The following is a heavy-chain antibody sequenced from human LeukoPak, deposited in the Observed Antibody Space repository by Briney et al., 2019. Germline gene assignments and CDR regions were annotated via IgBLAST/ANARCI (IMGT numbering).Heavy chain of an antibody. Sequence: GGSLRPSCAASGFTFSSYSMNWVRQAPGRGLEWVSSISSSSTYIYYADSVKGRFTISRDNAKNSLFLQMNSLRAEDTAVFYCARDPNIAAAGTISYYFDYWGQGTLVTVSS. D-gene: IGHD6-13*01. CDR2: ISSSSTYI. CDR3: ARDPNIAAAGTISYYFDY. CDR1: GFTFSSYS. V-gene: IGHV3-21*01. J-gene: IGHJ4*02.